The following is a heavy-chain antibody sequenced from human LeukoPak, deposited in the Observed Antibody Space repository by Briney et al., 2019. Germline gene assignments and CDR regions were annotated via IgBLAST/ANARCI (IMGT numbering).Heavy chain of an antibody. CDR3: ARDLKQFGGWLDY. V-gene: IGHV1-3*01. D-gene: IGHD6-19*01. CDR1: GYSFTNYA. Sequence: ASVKVSCKASGYSFTNYAIHWVCQAPGQRPEWMGWITVGNGNTKYSQKFQDRVTITRDTSANTVCMELSSLRSEDTAVYYCARDLKQFGGWLDYWGQGTLVTVSS. CDR2: ITVGNGNT. J-gene: IGHJ4*02.